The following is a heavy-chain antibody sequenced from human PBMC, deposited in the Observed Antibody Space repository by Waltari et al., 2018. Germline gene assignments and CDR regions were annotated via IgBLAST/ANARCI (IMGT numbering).Heavy chain of an antibody. V-gene: IGHV3-74*01. D-gene: IGHD3-10*01. Sequence: EVQLDESGGGLVQPGGSLRLSCSASGFTFPRYLMNWVRQAPGKGVGWVARSKSDGSSTTYADSVKGRFTISRDNAKNTVYLQMNSLRVEDTAVYYCTRALWLGELYDYWGQGTLVTVSS. J-gene: IGHJ4*02. CDR2: SKSDGSST. CDR1: GFTFPRYL. CDR3: TRALWLGELYDY.